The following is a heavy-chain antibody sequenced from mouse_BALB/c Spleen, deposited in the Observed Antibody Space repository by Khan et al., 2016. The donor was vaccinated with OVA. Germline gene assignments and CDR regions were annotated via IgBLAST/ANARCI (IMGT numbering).Heavy chain of an antibody. J-gene: IGHJ3*01. V-gene: IGHV1-54*01. CDR2: INPGSGGT. CDR1: GYAFTNYL. D-gene: IGHD3-1*01. CDR3: TRGGFGGFAY. Sequence: QVQLQQSGAELVRPGTSVKVSCKASGYAFTNYLIEWVKQRPGQGLEWIGVINPGSGGTNYNEKFKGKATLTADKSSSTAYMQLSSLPSDVSAVYFCTRGGFGGFAYWGQGTLVTVSA.